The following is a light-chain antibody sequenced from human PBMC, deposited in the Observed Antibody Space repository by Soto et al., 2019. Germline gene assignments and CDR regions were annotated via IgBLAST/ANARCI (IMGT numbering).Light chain of an antibody. CDR1: QSVGTK. CDR2: GAS. J-gene: IGKJ5*01. Sequence: EIVMTQSPATLSVSPGEGATLTWRASQSVGTKLAWYQQKPGQAPRLLIYGASTRATGVPARFAGSGSGTEFTLTISSLQSEDFALYSCQQYNNKPPITFGQGTRLEIK. CDR3: QQYNNKPPIT. V-gene: IGKV3-15*01.